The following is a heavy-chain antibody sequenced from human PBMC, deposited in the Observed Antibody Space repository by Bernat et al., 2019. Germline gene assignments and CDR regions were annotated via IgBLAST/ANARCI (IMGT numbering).Heavy chain of an antibody. Sequence: EVQLLESGGGLVQPGGSLRLSCAASGFTFSSYAMSWVRQAPGKGLEWVSAISGSGGSTYYADSVRGRVTISRDNAKNTLYLQMNSLRAEDTAVYYCAKPPFGVVNGWGQGTLVTVSS. CDR1: GFTFSSYA. V-gene: IGHV3-23*01. CDR3: AKPPFGVVNG. J-gene: IGHJ4*02. CDR2: ISGSGGST. D-gene: IGHD3-3*01.